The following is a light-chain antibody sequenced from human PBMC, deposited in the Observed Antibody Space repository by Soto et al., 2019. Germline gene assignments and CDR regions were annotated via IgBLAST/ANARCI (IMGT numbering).Light chain of an antibody. CDR3: SSYISGSPGV. J-gene: IGLJ1*01. CDR2: EVS. V-gene: IGLV2-14*01. Sequence: QSALTQPASVSGSPGQSITLSCTGTTGDVGGYNYVSWYQQHPGKAPKLMIYEVSHRPSGVSNRFSGSKSGNTASLTISGLQAEDEADYYCSSYISGSPGVFGTGTKLTVL. CDR1: TGDVGGYNY.